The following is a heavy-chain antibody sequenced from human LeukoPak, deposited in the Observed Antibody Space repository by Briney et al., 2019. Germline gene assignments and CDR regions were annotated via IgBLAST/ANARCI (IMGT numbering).Heavy chain of an antibody. CDR3: ARHVDPNMSMYNWLDP. Sequence: PSETLSLTCTVSGGSISSYYWSWIRQPPAKGLEWIGYIYYTGSTNHNPSLKSRVTVSIDTSKNQFSLKLSSVTAADTAIYYCARHVDPNMSMYNWLDPWGQGTLVTVSS. D-gene: IGHD2/OR15-2a*01. V-gene: IGHV4-59*01. J-gene: IGHJ5*02. CDR2: IYYTGST. CDR1: GGSISSYY.